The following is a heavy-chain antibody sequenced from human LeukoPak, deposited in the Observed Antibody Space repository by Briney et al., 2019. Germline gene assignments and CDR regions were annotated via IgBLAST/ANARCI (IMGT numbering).Heavy chain of an antibody. CDR3: ARAYPELRWEPGRFDY. V-gene: IGHV1-8*01. CDR2: MNPNSGNT. Sequence: ASVKVSCKASGYTFTNYDINWVRQAAGQGLEWMGWMNPNSGNTGYAQKFQGRVTMTRNTSINTAYMELTSLTSEDTAVYYCARAYPELRWEPGRFDYWGQGILVTVSS. D-gene: IGHD4-23*01. J-gene: IGHJ4*02. CDR1: GYTFTNYD.